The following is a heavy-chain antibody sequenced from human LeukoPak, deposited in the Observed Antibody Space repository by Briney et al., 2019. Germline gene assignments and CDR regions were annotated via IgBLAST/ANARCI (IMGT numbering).Heavy chain of an antibody. Sequence: GASVKVSCKASGYTFTSYYMHWVRQAPGQGLEWMGWINPSGGSTSYAQKFQGRVTITADKSTSTAYMELSSLRSEDTAVYYCASPTQRKRDRVGYYFDYWGQGTLVTVSS. D-gene: IGHD2-15*01. CDR3: ASPTQRKRDRVGYYFDY. V-gene: IGHV1-46*01. CDR2: INPSGGST. J-gene: IGHJ4*02. CDR1: GYTFTSYY.